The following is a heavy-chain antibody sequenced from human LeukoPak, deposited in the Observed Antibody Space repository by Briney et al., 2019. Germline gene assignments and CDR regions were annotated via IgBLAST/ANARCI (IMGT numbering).Heavy chain of an antibody. V-gene: IGHV1-18*01. D-gene: IGHD6-19*01. CDR3: ARDPRKTYSSGWYYFDY. CDR2: ISAYNGNT. Sequence: APVKVSCKASGYTFSTYGISWVRQAPGQGLEWMAWISAYNGNTNYAQKFQGRVTMTTDTSTSTAYMELKSLRSDDTAVYYCARDPRKTYSSGWYYFDYWGQGTLVTVSS. J-gene: IGHJ4*02. CDR1: GYTFSTYG.